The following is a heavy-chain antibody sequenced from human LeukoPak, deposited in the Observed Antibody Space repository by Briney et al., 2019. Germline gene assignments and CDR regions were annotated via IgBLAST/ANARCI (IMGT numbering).Heavy chain of an antibody. CDR3: ARILDSAWGELGY. V-gene: IGHV3-69-1*02. CDR1: GVSISSSNSY. D-gene: IGHD6-19*01. CDR2: ISSSSTI. Sequence: PSETLSLTCTVSGVSISSSNSYWGWIRQPPGKGLEWVSYISSSSTIYYADSVKGRFTISRDNAKNSLYLQMNSLRAEDTAVYYCARILDSAWGELGYWGQGTLVTVSS. J-gene: IGHJ4*02.